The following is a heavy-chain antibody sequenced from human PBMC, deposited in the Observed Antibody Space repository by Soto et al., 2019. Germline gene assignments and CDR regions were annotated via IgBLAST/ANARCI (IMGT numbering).Heavy chain of an antibody. V-gene: IGHV3-21*01. D-gene: IGHD6-13*01. Sequence: PGGSLRLSCAASGFTFSSYSMNWVRQAPGKGLEWVSSISSSSSYIYYADSVKGRFTISRDNAKNSLYLQMNSLRAEDTAVYYCARATGYSSSWYWFDPWGRGTLSPSPQ. J-gene: IGHJ5*02. CDR1: GFTFSSYS. CDR3: ARATGYSSSWYWFDP. CDR2: ISSSSSYI.